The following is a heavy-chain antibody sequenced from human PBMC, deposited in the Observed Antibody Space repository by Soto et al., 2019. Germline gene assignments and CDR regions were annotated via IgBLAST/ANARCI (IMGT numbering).Heavy chain of an antibody. CDR3: AKGQHCSTTSCYFYFYGMDV. D-gene: IGHD2-2*01. CDR2: ISYDGSNK. V-gene: IGHV3-30*18. CDR1: GFIFNTYG. Sequence: QVQLVESGGGVVQPGRSLRLSCAASGFIFNTYGMHWVRQAPGKGLEWVAVISYDGSNKYYAGSVKGRLTISRDNSKNPLYLPMNSLRAEAPAVYYCAKGQHCSTTSCYFYFYGMDVWGQGTKVAVSS. J-gene: IGHJ6*02.